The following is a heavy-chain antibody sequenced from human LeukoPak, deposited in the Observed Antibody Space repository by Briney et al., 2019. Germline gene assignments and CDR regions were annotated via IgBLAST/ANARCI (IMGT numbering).Heavy chain of an antibody. CDR1: GFTFSSYD. V-gene: IGHV3-13*01. CDR3: ARGLGATTGGSMDV. J-gene: IGHJ6*02. CDR2: IGTAGDT. D-gene: IGHD1-26*01. Sequence: PGGSLRLSCAVSGFTFSSYDMHWVRQATGKGLEWVSAIGTAGDTYYPGSVKGQFTISRENAKNSLYLQMNSLRAGDTAVYYCARGLGATTGGSMDVWGQGTTVTVSS.